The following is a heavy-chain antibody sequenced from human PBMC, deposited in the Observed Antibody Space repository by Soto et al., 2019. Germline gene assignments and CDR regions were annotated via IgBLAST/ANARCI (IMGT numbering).Heavy chain of an antibody. J-gene: IGHJ3*02. Sequence: PGESLKISCKGSGYSFTSYWISWVRQMPGKGLEWMGRIDPSDSYTNYSPSFQGHVTISADKSISTAYLQWSSLKASDTAMYYCARPYTYYYDSSGYYGAFDISGQGTMVTVSS. CDR1: GYSFTSYW. CDR3: ARPYTYYYDSSGYYGAFDI. V-gene: IGHV5-10-1*01. CDR2: IDPSDSYT. D-gene: IGHD3-22*01.